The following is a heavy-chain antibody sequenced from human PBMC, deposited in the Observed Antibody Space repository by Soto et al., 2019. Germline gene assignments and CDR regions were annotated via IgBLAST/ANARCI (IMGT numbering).Heavy chain of an antibody. D-gene: IGHD1-1*01. CDR3: ARDLDGANWFDP. CDR2: ISSSSSYT. J-gene: IGHJ5*02. Sequence: GGSLRLSSAASGFTFSDYYMSWIRQAPGKGLEWVSYISSSSSYTNYADSVKGRFTISRDNAKNSLYLQMNSLRAEDTALYYCARDLDGANWFDPWGQGTLVTVSS. CDR1: GFTFSDYY. V-gene: IGHV3-11*06.